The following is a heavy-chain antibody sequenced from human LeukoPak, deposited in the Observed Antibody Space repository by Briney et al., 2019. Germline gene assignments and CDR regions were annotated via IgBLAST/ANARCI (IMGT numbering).Heavy chain of an antibody. CDR2: INPSGGST. CDR1: GYIFTGYY. J-gene: IGHJ4*02. D-gene: IGHD6-13*01. V-gene: IGHV1-46*01. CDR3: ARDHHSSSWYVGTTDFDY. Sequence: ASVKVSCKASGYIFTGYYMHWVRQAPGQGLEWMGIINPSGGSTSYAQKFQGRVTMTRDTSTSTVYMELSSLRSGDTAVYYCARDHHSSSWYVGTTDFDYWGQGTLVTVSS.